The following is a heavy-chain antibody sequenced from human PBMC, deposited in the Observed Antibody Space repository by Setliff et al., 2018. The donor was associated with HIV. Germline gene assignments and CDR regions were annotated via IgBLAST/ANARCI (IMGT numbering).Heavy chain of an antibody. CDR2: VNPYSGNS. V-gene: IGHV1-8*02. CDR3: ARGYASGSGSYYHDY. J-gene: IGHJ4*02. D-gene: IGHD3-10*01. CDR1: GYTFATYD. Sequence: ASVKVSCKPSGYTFATYDINWVRQAAGQGLEWLGWVNPYSGNSGYAQKFHGRLTMTRDTSRGTAHMELRSLRSDDTAVYFCARGYASGSGSYYHDYWGQGTLVTVSS.